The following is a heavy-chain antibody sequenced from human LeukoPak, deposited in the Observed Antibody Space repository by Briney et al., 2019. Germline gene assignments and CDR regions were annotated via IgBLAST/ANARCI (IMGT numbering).Heavy chain of an antibody. J-gene: IGHJ6*03. CDR3: ASSVAGNYYYYYYMDV. CDR2: ISSSSSYI. V-gene: IGHV3-21*01. D-gene: IGHD6-19*01. CDR1: GFTFSSYS. Sequence: GGSLRLSCAASGFTFSSYSMNWVRQAPGKGLGWVSSISSSSSYIYYADSVKGRFTISRDNAKNSLYLQMNSLRAEDTAVYYCASSVAGNYYYYYYMDVWGKGTTVTVSS.